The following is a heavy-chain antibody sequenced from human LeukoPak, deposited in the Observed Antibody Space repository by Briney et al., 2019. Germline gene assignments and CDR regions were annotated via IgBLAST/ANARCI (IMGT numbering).Heavy chain of an antibody. Sequence: GGSLILSCAASGFTFSSYSMNWVRQAPGKGLEGFSSISGSSYIYYADSVKGRLTIPRDNAKNSLYLQMNSLRAEDPAVYYCARGQQLVQMGPDYWGQGTLVTVSS. V-gene: IGHV3-21*01. D-gene: IGHD6-13*01. J-gene: IGHJ4*02. CDR3: ARGQQLVQMGPDY. CDR2: ISGSSYI. CDR1: GFTFSSYS.